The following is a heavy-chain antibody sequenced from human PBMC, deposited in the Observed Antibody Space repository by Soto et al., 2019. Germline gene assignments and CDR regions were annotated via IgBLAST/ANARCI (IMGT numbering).Heavy chain of an antibody. D-gene: IGHD6-13*01. J-gene: IGHJ1*01. V-gene: IGHV3-23*01. CDR2: ISGSGGTS. CDR3: AKDQAAAGTISRYFQH. Sequence: GGSLRLSCAASGFSFSTYAMSWVRQAPGKGLEWVSGISGSGGTSYYADSVKGRFTISRDNSKNTLYLQVNSLRAEDTAVYYCAKDQAAAGTISRYFQHWGQGTLVTVSS. CDR1: GFSFSTYA.